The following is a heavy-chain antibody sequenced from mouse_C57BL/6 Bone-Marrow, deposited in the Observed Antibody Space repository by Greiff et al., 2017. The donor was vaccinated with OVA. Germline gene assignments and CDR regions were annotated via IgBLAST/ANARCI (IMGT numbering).Heavy chain of an antibody. Sequence: QVQLKESGPGLVAPSQSLSITCTVSGFSLTSYAISWVRQPPGKGLEWLGVIGTGGSNNYNSALKSRMSISKDNTKSQVFLKMNSLQTEDTAMYYCARNWRNSKQSYYAMDYWGQGTSVTVSS. D-gene: IGHD2-5*01. CDR2: IGTGGSN. J-gene: IGHJ4*01. CDR3: ARNWRNSKQSYYAMDY. CDR1: GFSLTSYA. V-gene: IGHV2-9-1*01.